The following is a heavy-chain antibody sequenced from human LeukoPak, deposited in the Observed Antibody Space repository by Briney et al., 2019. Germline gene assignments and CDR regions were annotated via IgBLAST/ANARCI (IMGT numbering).Heavy chain of an antibody. D-gene: IGHD3-10*01. CDR2: ISGSGGST. V-gene: IGHV3-23*01. J-gene: IGHJ5*02. CDR3: ARDRGSGSYGGGLNWFDP. CDR1: GFTFSSYA. Sequence: GGSLRLSCAASGFTFSSYAMSWVRQAPGKGLEWVSAISGSGGSTYYADSVKGRFTISRDNSKNTLYLQMNSLRAEDTAVYYCARDRGSGSYGGGLNWFDPWGQGTLVTVSS.